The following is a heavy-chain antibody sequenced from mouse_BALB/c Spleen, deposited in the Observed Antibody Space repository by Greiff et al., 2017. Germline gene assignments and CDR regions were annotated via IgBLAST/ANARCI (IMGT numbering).Heavy chain of an antibody. D-gene: IGHD1-1*01. J-gene: IGHJ1*01. CDR1: GFTFSDFY. CDR2: SRNKANDYTT. CDR3: ARDAPYYYGSSYDWYFDV. V-gene: IGHV7-1*02. Sequence: EVKLVESGGGLVQPGGSLRLSCATSGFTFSDFYMEWVRQPPGKRLEWIAASRNKANDYTTEYSASVKGRFIVSRDTSQSILYLQMNALRAEDTAIYYCARDAPYYYGSSYDWYFDVWGAGTTVTVSS.